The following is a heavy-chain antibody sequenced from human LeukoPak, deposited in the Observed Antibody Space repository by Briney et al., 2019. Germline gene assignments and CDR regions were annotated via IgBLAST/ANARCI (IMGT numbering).Heavy chain of an antibody. CDR3: AREMDGSGWFAWYYGMDV. V-gene: IGHV1-69*13. Sequence: SVTVSCTASGGTFSSYAISWVRQAPGQGLEWMGGIIPIFGTANYAQKFQGRVTITADESTSTAYMELSSLRSEDTAVYYCAREMDGSGWFAWYYGMDVWGQGTTVTVSS. CDR2: IIPIFGTA. CDR1: GGTFSSYA. D-gene: IGHD6-19*01. J-gene: IGHJ6*02.